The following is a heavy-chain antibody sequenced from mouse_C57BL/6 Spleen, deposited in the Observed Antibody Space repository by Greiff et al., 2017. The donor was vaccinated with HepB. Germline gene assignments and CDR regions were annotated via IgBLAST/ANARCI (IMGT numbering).Heavy chain of an antibody. J-gene: IGHJ3*01. Sequence: VQLQQPGAELVRPGPSVKLSCKASGYTFTSYWMHWVKQRPGQGLEWIGVIDPSDSYTNYNQKFKGKATLTVDTSSSTAYMQLSSLTSEDSAVYYCARNHYGSSPFAYWGQGTLVTVSA. V-gene: IGHV1-59*01. CDR3: ARNHYGSSPFAY. CDR1: GYTFTSYW. CDR2: IDPSDSYT. D-gene: IGHD1-1*01.